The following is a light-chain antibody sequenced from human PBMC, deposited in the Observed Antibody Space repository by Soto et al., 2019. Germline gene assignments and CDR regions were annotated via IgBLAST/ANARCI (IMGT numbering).Light chain of an antibody. V-gene: IGKV3-20*01. CDR3: QQYGSSLLT. J-gene: IGKJ4*01. CDR1: QSVSSSY. CDR2: GAS. Sequence: EIVLTQSPGTLSLSPWERATLSCRASQSVSSSYLAWYQQKPGQAPRLLIYGASSRATGIPDRFSGSGSGTDFTLTISRLEPEDFAVYYCQQYGSSLLTFGGGTKV.